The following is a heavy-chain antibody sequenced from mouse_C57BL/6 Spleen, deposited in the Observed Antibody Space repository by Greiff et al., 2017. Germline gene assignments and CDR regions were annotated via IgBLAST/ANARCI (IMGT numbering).Heavy chain of an antibody. CDR1: GYTFTDYY. D-gene: IGHD1-1*01. J-gene: IGHJ1*03. Sequence: VQLVESGAELVRPGASVKLSCKASGYTFTDYYINWVKQRPGQGLEWIARIYPGSGNTYYNEKFKGKATLTAEKSSSTAYMQLSSLTSEDSAVYFCARSGYYYGEGYFDVWGTGTTVTVSS. CDR3: ARSGYYYGEGYFDV. CDR2: IYPGSGNT. V-gene: IGHV1-76*01.